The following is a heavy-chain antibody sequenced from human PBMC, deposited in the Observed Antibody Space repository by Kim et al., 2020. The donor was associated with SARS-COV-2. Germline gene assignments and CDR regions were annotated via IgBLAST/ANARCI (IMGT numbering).Heavy chain of an antibody. Sequence: GGSLRLSCAASGFTFSSYAMSWVRQAPGKGLEWVSAISGSGGSTYYADSVKGRFTISRDNSKNTLYLQMNSLRAEDTAVYYCAIRRAAEGLNYFDYWAQEPWSPSPQ. D-gene: IGHD3-3*01. V-gene: IGHV3-23*01. CDR3: AIRRAAEGLNYFDY. J-gene: IGHJ4*01. CDR1: GFTFSSYA. CDR2: ISGSGGST.